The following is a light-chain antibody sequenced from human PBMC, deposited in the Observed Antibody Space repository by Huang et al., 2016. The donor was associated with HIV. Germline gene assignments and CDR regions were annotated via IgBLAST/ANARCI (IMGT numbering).Light chain of an antibody. Sequence: EVVMTQSPATLSVSPGERATLFCRASQSLSTNLAWYQQKPGQPPRLLLEGASTRATVVPARFSGSWSGTDFTLTISSLQPEDFAVYYCQQYDDWPPVTFGPGTKVDFK. CDR3: QQYDDWPPVT. CDR1: QSLSTN. V-gene: IGKV3-15*01. CDR2: GAS. J-gene: IGKJ3*01.